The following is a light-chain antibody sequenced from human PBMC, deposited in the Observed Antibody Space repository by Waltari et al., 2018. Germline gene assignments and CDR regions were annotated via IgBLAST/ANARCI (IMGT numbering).Light chain of an antibody. J-gene: IGKJ5*01. CDR3: QQSDSTPIT. V-gene: IGKV1-39*01. Sequence: DIQMTQSPSSLSASVGDRVTVSCRASQSISDYLNWYQQKPGKAPKLLIYAASSLQSGVPSRFSGSGSGTDFTLTISRLQPEDFATYYCQQSDSTPITFGQGTRLEIK. CDR1: QSISDY. CDR2: AAS.